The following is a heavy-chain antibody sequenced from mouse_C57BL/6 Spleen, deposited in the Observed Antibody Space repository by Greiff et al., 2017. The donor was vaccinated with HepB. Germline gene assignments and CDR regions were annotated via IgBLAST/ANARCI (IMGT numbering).Heavy chain of an antibody. Sequence: VQLQQSGPELVKPGASVKISCKASGYAFSSSWMNWVKQRPGKGLEWIGRIYPGDGDTNYNGKFKGKATLTADKSSSTAYIQLSSLTSEDSAVYFCARRYDGDWGQGTLVTVSA. CDR3: ARRYDGD. J-gene: IGHJ3*01. D-gene: IGHD2-3*01. CDR1: GYAFSSSW. V-gene: IGHV1-82*01. CDR2: IYPGDGDT.